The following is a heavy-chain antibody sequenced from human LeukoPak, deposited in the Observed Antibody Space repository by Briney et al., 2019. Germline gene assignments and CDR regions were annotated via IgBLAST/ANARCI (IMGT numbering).Heavy chain of an antibody. CDR2: INHSGST. CDR1: GGSFSGYY. Sequence: PSETLSLTCAVYGGSFSGYYWSSIRQPPGKGLEWIGEINHSGSTNYNPSLKSRVTISVDTSKNQFSLKLSSVTAADTAVYYCARARARYYDSSGYRPIRAFDIWGQGTMVTVSS. CDR3: ARARARYYDSSGYRPIRAFDI. D-gene: IGHD3-22*01. V-gene: IGHV4-34*01. J-gene: IGHJ3*02.